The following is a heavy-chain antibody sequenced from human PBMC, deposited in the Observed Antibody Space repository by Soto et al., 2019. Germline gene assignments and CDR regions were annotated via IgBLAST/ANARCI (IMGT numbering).Heavy chain of an antibody. CDR1: GFTFDDYA. CDR2: ISWNSGSI. Sequence: DVQLVESGGGLVQPGRSLRLSCAASGFTFDDYAMHWVRQAPGKGLEWVSGISWNSGSIGYADSVKGRFTISRDNAKNSLYLQMNSLRAEDRGLYYCAKDRGLVLSFYFDYWGQGTLVTVSS. V-gene: IGHV3-9*01. J-gene: IGHJ4*02. CDR3: AKDRGLVLSFYFDY. D-gene: IGHD6-19*01.